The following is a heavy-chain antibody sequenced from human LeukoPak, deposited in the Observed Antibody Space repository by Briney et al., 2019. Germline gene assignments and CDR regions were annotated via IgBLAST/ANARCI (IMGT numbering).Heavy chain of an antibody. CDR2: ISSSSSYI. D-gene: IGHD3-10*01. V-gene: IGHV3-21*01. J-gene: IGHJ4*02. Sequence: PGGSLRLSCAASGFTFSSYSMNWVRQAPGKGLEWVSSISSSSSYIYYADSVKGRFTISRDNAKNSLYLQMNSLRAEDTAVYYCARDLRYYYGSGDYWGQGTLVTVSS. CDR1: GFTFSSYS. CDR3: ARDLRYYYGSGDY.